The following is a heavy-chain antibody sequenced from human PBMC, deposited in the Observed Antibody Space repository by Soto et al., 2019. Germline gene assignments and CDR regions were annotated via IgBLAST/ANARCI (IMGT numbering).Heavy chain of an antibody. D-gene: IGHD3-10*01. CDR2: IIPIFGTA. Sequence: SVKVSCKASGGTFSSYAISWVRQAPGQGLEWMGGIIPIFGTANYAQKLQGRVTMTTDTSTSTAYMELRSLRSDDTAVYYCARDRGPGYVDYWGQGTLVTVSS. J-gene: IGHJ4*02. CDR3: ARDRGPGYVDY. V-gene: IGHV1-69*05. CDR1: GGTFSSYA.